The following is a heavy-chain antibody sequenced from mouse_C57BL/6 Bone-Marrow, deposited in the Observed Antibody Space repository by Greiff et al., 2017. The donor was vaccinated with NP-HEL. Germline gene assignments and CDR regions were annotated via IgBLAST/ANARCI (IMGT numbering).Heavy chain of an antibody. CDR1: GYTFTSYW. D-gene: IGHD3-2*02. J-gene: IGHJ4*01. Sequence: VKLQQPGAELVKPGASVKMSCKASGYTFTSYWITWVKQRPGQGLEWIGDIYPGSGSTNYNEKFKSKATLTVDTSSSTAYMQLSSLTSEDSAVYYCARDETLDAQATFFLYYYAMDYWGQGTSVTVSS. CDR3: ARDETLDAQATFFLYYYAMDY. CDR2: IYPGSGST. V-gene: IGHV1-55*01.